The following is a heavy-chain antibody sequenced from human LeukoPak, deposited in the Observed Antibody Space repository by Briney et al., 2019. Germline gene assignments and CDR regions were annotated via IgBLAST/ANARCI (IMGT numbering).Heavy chain of an antibody. J-gene: IGHJ3*02. V-gene: IGHV3-30*03. D-gene: IGHD2-8*01. CDR2: ILYDGSNK. CDR3: VRDLHGPFDI. Sequence: GGSLRLSCAASGFNFKNYGMHWVRQAPGKGLEWVAMILYDGSNKYHADSVKGRFTISRDNSKNTLYLQLNSLRLEDTAVYSCVRDLHGPFDIWGQGTMVTVSS. CDR1: GFNFKNYG.